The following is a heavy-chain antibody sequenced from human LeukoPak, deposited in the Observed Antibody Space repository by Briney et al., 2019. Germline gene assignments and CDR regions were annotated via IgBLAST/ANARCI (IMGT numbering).Heavy chain of an antibody. CDR2: INSDASTT. Sequence: TGGSLRLSCAASGFTFSSYWMHWVRHAPGKGLVWVSRINSDASTTSYADSVKGRFTISRDNAKNTLHLQMNSLRAEDTAVYYCTRVAGSGSVDWGQGTLVTVSS. D-gene: IGHD1-26*01. CDR1: GFTFSSYW. V-gene: IGHV3-74*01. J-gene: IGHJ4*02. CDR3: TRVAGSGSVD.